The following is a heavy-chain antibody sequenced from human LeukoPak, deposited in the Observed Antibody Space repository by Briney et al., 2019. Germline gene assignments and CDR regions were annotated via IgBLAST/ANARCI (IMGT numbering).Heavy chain of an antibody. Sequence: PGRSLRLSCAASGFTFGSYGMHWVRQAPGKGLEWVAVISYDGSNKYYADSVKGRFTISRDNSKNTLYLQMNSLRAEDTAVYYCAKLVDTAMVTSDYWGQGTLVTVSS. CDR1: GFTFGSYG. V-gene: IGHV3-30*18. J-gene: IGHJ4*02. CDR3: AKLVDTAMVTSDY. CDR2: ISYDGSNK. D-gene: IGHD5-18*01.